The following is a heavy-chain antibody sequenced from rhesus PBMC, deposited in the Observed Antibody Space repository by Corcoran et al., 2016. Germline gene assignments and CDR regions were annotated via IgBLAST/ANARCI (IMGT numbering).Heavy chain of an antibody. Sequence: QVKLQQWGAGLVKPSETLSLTCAVYGGSFSGYSWSWIRQPPGKRLEWIGNIDGNSASTNYNPSLKKRVTMSKDTSKNQFSLKLSSVTAADTAVYYCARGFTAGTFDYWGQGVLVTVSS. CDR3: ARGFTAGTFDY. V-gene: IGHV4-73*01. CDR2: IDGNSAST. D-gene: IGHD2-27*01. CDR1: GGSFSGYS. J-gene: IGHJ4*01.